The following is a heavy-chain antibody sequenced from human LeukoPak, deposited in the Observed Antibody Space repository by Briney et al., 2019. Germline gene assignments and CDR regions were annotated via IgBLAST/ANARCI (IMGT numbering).Heavy chain of an antibody. CDR1: GESVSSNSAG. D-gene: IGHD6-13*01. CDR3: AREAIAAAGHFDY. CDR2: TYYRSKWYN. J-gene: IGHJ4*02. Sequence: SQTLSLTCAISGESVSSNSAGWNWIRQSPSRGLEWLGRTYYRSKWYNDYAVSLKSRITINPDTSKNQFSLHLNSVTPEDTAVYYCAREAIAAAGHFDYWGQGTLVTVSS. V-gene: IGHV6-1*01.